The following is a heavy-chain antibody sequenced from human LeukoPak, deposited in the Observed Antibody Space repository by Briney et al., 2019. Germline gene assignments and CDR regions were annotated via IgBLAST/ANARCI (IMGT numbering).Heavy chain of an antibody. CDR1: GGTFSSYA. Sequence: SVKVSCKASGGTFSSYAINWVRQAPGQGLEWMGRIIPILDTPNYAQKFQGRVTITADKSTSTAYMELSSLRSGDTAVYYCARDLTSYYYDNNGAFDFWGQGTLVTVSS. V-gene: IGHV1-69*04. D-gene: IGHD3-22*01. CDR3: ARDLTSYYYDNNGAFDF. CDR2: IIPILDTP. J-gene: IGHJ4*02.